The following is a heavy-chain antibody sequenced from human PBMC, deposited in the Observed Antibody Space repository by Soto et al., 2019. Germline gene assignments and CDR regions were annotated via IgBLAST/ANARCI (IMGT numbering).Heavy chain of an antibody. CDR1: GYTFTSYY. CDR2: LNPSGGGT. Sequence: QVQVVQSGAEVKEPGASVKVSCKASGYTFTSYYIHLVRQAPGQGLEWMGVLNPSGGGTNFAQEFQGRLTMTSDTCTSTVYMELSSLRSEDTAVYYCSRAGDSSGWSDAFDIWSQGTMVTVSS. J-gene: IGHJ3*02. CDR3: SRAGDSSGWSDAFDI. V-gene: IGHV1-46*03. D-gene: IGHD6-19*01.